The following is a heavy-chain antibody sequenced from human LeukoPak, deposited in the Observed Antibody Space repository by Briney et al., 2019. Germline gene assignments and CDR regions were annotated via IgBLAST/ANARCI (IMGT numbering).Heavy chain of an antibody. CDR3: TSHCSSTSCYKKMGY. Sequence: GGSLRLSCAVSGFTFSGSAMHWVRQASGKGLERVCRIRSKANSYATAYAASVKGRFTISRDDSKNTAYLQMNSLKTEDTAVYYCTSHCSSTSCYKKMGYWGQGTLVTVSS. D-gene: IGHD2-2*02. J-gene: IGHJ4*02. CDR1: GFTFSGSA. V-gene: IGHV3-73*01. CDR2: IRSKANSYAT.